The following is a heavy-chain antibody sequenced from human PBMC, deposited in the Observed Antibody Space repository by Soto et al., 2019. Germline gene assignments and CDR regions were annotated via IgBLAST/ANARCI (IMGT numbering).Heavy chain of an antibody. J-gene: IGHJ4*02. Sequence: GGSLRLSCAASGFTFSSYWMHWVRQAPGKGLVWVSRINSDGSSTSYADSVKGRFTISRDNAKNTLYLQMNSLRAEDTAVYYCAREDGDILTGYLISGEFDYWGQGTLVTVSS. D-gene: IGHD3-9*01. CDR2: INSDGSST. CDR3: AREDGDILTGYLISGEFDY. V-gene: IGHV3-74*01. CDR1: GFTFSSYW.